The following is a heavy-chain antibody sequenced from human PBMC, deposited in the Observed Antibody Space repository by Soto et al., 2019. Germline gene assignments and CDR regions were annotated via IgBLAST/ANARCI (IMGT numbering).Heavy chain of an antibody. CDR3: ARVSGYYLPDY. Sequence: ASVKVSCKASGGTFSTYTIIWVRQAPGQRLEWMGWINAGNGNTKYSQKFQGRVTITRDTSASTAYMELSSLRSEDTAVYYCARVSGYYLPDYWGQGTLVTVSS. D-gene: IGHD5-12*01. CDR2: INAGNGNT. CDR1: GGTFSTYT. J-gene: IGHJ4*02. V-gene: IGHV1-3*01.